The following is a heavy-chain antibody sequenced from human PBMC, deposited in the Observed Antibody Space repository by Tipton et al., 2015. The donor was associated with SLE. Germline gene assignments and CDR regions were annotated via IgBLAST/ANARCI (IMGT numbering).Heavy chain of an antibody. CDR3: ARQVAETPHFDY. D-gene: IGHD6-13*01. Sequence: LRLSCAVYGGSFSGYYWGWIRQPPGKGLEWIGSIYHSGSTYYNPSLKSRVTISVDTSKNQFSLKLSSVTAADTAVYYCARQVAETPHFDYWGQGTLVTVSS. V-gene: IGHV4-38-2*01. J-gene: IGHJ4*02. CDR2: IYHSGST. CDR1: GGSFSGYY.